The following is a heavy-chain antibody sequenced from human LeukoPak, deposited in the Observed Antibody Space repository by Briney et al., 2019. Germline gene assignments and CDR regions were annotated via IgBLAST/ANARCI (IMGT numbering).Heavy chain of an antibody. CDR2: IYYSGST. Sequence: SQTLSLTCTVSGRSISSGGYYWSWIRQHPGMGLEWIGYIYYSGSTYYNPSLKSRVTISVDTSKNQFSLKLSSVTAADTAVYYCASLLISSGDYWGQGTLVTVSS. CDR3: ASLLISSGDY. D-gene: IGHD6-25*01. CDR1: GRSISSGGYY. J-gene: IGHJ4*02. V-gene: IGHV4-31*03.